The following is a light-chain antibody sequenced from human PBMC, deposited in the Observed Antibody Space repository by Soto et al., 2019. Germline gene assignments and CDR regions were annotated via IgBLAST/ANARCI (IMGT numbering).Light chain of an antibody. CDR3: QQRSNWPIT. CDR1: QSVSSY. CDR2: DAS. V-gene: IGKV3-11*01. Sequence: EIVLTQSPATLSLSPGERATLSCRASQSVSSYLAWYHQKPGQAPRLLIYDASNRATGIPARFSGSGSGTDFTLTINSLEPEDFAVYYCQQRSNWPITFGQGTRLDIK. J-gene: IGKJ5*01.